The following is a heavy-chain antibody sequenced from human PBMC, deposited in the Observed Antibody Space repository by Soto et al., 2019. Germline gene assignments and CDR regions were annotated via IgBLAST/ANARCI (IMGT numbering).Heavy chain of an antibody. J-gene: IGHJ5*02. CDR1: DDSISSSNW. CDR2: IFPSGST. D-gene: IGHD2-15*01. V-gene: IGHV4-4*02. Sequence: QIQLQESGPGLVKPSGTLSLTCAVSDDSISSSNWWSWVRQPPGRRLAWIGEIFPSGSTNYNPSLMSRVTISIDKSKNQFSLNLFSVTAADTAVYYCARRAPAELPSNWFDPWGQGTLVIVSS. CDR3: ARRAPAELPSNWFDP.